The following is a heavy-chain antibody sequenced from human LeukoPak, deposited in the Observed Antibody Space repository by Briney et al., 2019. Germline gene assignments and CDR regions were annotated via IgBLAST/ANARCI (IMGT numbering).Heavy chain of an antibody. CDR2: INSDGSST. Sequence: GGSLRLSCAASGFTFSSYWMHWVRQAPGKGLVWVSRINSDGSSTSYADSVKGRFTISRDNAKNTLYLQMNSLRAEDTAVYYCARGRYRVMILVVTNQYGMDVWGQGTTVTVSS. V-gene: IGHV3-74*01. CDR1: GFTFSSYW. D-gene: IGHD3-22*01. J-gene: IGHJ6*02. CDR3: ARGRYRVMILVVTNQYGMDV.